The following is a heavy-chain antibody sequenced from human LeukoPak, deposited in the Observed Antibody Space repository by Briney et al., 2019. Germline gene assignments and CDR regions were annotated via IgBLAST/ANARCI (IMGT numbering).Heavy chain of an antibody. CDR1: GGSISSYY. CDR3: ATTTVDDAFDI. Sequence: PSETLSLTCTVSGGSISSYYWSWIRQPPGKGLEWIGYIYYSGSTNYNPSLKSRVTISVDTPKKQFSLKLSSVTAADTAVYYCATTTVDDAFDIWGQGTMVTVSS. J-gene: IGHJ3*02. V-gene: IGHV4-59*01. D-gene: IGHD4-11*01. CDR2: IYYSGST.